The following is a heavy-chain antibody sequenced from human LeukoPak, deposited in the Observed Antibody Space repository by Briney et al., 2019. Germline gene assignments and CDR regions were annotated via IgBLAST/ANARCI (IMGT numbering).Heavy chain of an antibody. Sequence: IPSETLSLTCTVSGGSISSSRYFWGWIRQPPGKGLEWIGRIYYSGSTYYNPSLKSRVTISVDTSKNQFSLKLSSVTAADTAVYYCAGLRFLEWLLYDYYYLDVWGKGTTVTVSS. CDR3: AGLRFLEWLLYDYYYLDV. CDR2: IYYSGST. CDR1: GGSISSSRYF. D-gene: IGHD3-3*01. V-gene: IGHV4-39*07. J-gene: IGHJ6*03.